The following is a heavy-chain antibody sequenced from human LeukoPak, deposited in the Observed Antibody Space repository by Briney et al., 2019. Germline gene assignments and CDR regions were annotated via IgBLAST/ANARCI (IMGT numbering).Heavy chain of an antibody. CDR2: INLGGSAS. D-gene: IGHD7-27*01. V-gene: IGHV3-7*01. CDR1: GFTFSNAW. Sequence: PGGSLRLSCAASGFTFSNAWMNWVRQAPGKGPEWVANINLGGSASSYVDSVKGRCTISRDNARNSLYLQMNSLRVDDTAVYYCAAWGLHNYWGQGTLVTVSS. CDR3: AAWGLHNY. J-gene: IGHJ4*02.